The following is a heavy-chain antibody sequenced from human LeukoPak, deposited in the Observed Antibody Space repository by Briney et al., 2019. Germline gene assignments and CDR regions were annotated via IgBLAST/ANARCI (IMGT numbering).Heavy chain of an antibody. J-gene: IGHJ4*02. Sequence: GGSLRLSCAASGFTFSSYWMSWVRQAPGKGLEWVANIKQDGSEKYYVDSVKGRFTISRDNAKNSVYLQMNSLRAEDTAVYYCARAGFDFSFDYWGQGTLVTVSS. V-gene: IGHV3-7*01. CDR2: IKQDGSEK. D-gene: IGHD3-9*01. CDR1: GFTFSSYW. CDR3: ARAGFDFSFDY.